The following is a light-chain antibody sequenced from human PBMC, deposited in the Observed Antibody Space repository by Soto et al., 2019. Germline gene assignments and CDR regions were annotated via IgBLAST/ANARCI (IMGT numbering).Light chain of an antibody. CDR2: GAS. Sequence: EIVLTQSPGTLSLSPGERATLSCRASQSVSSDYLAWYQQKPGQTPRLIIHGASRRATGIPDRISGSGSGTDFTLTISRVEPEGVAVYYCQQYGSSPPLTFGGGTKV. CDR1: QSVSSDY. J-gene: IGKJ4*01. CDR3: QQYGSSPPLT. V-gene: IGKV3-20*01.